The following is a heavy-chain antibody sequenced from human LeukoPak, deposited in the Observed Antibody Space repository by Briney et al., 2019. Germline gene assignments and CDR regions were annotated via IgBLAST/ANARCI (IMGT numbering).Heavy chain of an antibody. CDR3: ARGDSSTFDY. Sequence: SETLSLTCAVYGGSFSGYYWSWIRQPPGKGLEWIGYIYYSGSTNYNPSLKSRVTISVDTPKNQFSLKLSSVTAADTAVYYCARGDSSTFDYWGQGTLVTVSS. J-gene: IGHJ4*02. V-gene: IGHV4-59*01. D-gene: IGHD3-22*01. CDR1: GGSFSGYY. CDR2: IYYSGST.